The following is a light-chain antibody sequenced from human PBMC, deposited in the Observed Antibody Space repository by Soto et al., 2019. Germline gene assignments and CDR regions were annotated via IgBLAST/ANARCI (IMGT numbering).Light chain of an antibody. V-gene: IGKV4-1*01. CDR2: WAS. J-gene: IGKJ1*01. CDR3: QQYYSTPRT. CDR1: QSVLSSSNNKNY. Sequence: DIVMTQSPDSLAVSLGERATINCMSSQSVLSSSNNKNYLAWYQQKPGQPPKLLIYWASTRESGVPDRFSGSGSGTDFTLTISSLQAEDVAVYYCQQYYSTPRTFGQGTKVEIK.